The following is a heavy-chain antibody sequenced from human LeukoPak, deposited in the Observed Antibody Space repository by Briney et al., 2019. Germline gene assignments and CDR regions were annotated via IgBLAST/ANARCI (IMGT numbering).Heavy chain of an antibody. V-gene: IGHV4-39*07. CDR3: ARDEYNWFDP. Sequence: SETLSLTCTVSGGSISSSSYYWGWIRQPPGKGLEWIGSIYYSGSTYYNPSLKSRVTISVDTSKNQFSLELSSVTAADTAVYYCARDEYNWFDPWGQGTLVTVSS. J-gene: IGHJ5*02. CDR1: GGSISSSSYY. CDR2: IYYSGST.